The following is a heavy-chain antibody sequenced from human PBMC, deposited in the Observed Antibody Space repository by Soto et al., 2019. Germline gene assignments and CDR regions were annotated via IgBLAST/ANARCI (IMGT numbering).Heavy chain of an antibody. CDR1: GYTFTSYG. V-gene: IGHV1-18*01. CDR2: ISAHNGNT. CDR3: ARDASGTQRGPGAMFDP. J-gene: IGHJ5*02. D-gene: IGHD1-26*01. Sequence: ASVKVSCKASGYTFTSYGISWVRQAPGQGLEWMGWISAHNGNTNYAQKLQGRVTMTTDTSTSTAYMELRSLRSDDTAVYYCARDASGTQRGPGAMFDPWGQGTLVTVSS.